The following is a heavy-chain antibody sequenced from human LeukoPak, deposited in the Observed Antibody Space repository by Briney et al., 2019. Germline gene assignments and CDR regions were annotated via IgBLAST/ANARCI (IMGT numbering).Heavy chain of an antibody. CDR2: IYYSGST. CDR3: SRFKWLVVNY. Sequence: SETLSLTCTVSGGSISSSSYYWGWIRQPPGKGLEWIGSIYYSGSTYYNPSLKSRVTISVDTSKNQFSLKLSSVTAADTAVYYCSRFKWLVVNYWGQGTLVTVSS. J-gene: IGHJ4*02. D-gene: IGHD6-19*01. CDR1: GGSISSSSYY. V-gene: IGHV4-39*07.